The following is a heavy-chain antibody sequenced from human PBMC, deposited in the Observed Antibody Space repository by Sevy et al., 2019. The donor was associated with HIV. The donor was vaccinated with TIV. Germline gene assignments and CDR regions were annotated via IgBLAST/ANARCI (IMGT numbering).Heavy chain of an antibody. V-gene: IGHV1-2*06. J-gene: IGHJ6*02. CDR1: GYTFTGYY. D-gene: IGHD2-2*01. CDR2: INPNSGGT. CDR3: ARVRDIVVVPAPLGMDV. Sequence: ASVKVSCKASGYTFTGYYMHWVRQAPGQGLEWMGRINPNSGGTNYAKKFQGRVTMTRDTSISTAYMELSRLRSDDTAVYYCARVRDIVVVPAPLGMDVWGQGTTVTVSS.